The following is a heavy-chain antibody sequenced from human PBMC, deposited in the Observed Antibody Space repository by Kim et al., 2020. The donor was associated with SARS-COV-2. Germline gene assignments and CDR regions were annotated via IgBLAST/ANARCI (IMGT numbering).Heavy chain of an antibody. CDR1: GFTFSSYA. J-gene: IGHJ4*02. CDR3: AKSLSLDVNHIIRYFDY. CDR2: ISGSGGST. Sequence: GGSLRLSCAASGFTFSSYAMSWVRQAPGKGLEWVSAISGSGGSTYYADSVKGRFTISRDNSKNTLYLQMNSLRAEDTAVYYCAKSLSLDVNHIIRYFDYWGQGTLVTVSS. V-gene: IGHV3-23*01. D-gene: IGHD3-10*02.